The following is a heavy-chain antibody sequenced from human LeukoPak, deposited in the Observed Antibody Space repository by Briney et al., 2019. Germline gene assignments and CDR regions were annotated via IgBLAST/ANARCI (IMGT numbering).Heavy chain of an antibody. CDR1: GGSISSGSYY. V-gene: IGHV4-61*02. Sequence: SETLSLTCTVSGGSISSGSYYWSWIRQPAGKGLEWIGRIYTSGSTNYNPSLKSRVSISVDTSQNQFSLKLSSVTAADTAVYYCARPRKTTVVTDWYFDLWGRGTLVTVSS. J-gene: IGHJ2*01. D-gene: IGHD4-23*01. CDR2: IYTSGST. CDR3: ARPRKTTVVTDWYFDL.